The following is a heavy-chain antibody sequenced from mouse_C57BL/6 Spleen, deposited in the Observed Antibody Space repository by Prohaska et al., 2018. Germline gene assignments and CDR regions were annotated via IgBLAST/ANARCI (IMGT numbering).Heavy chain of an antibody. CDR2: ISDGGSYT. J-gene: IGHJ1*03. CDR1: GFTFSSYA. V-gene: IGHV5-4*01. Sequence: EVQLVESGGGLVKPGGSLKLSCAASGFTFSSYAMSWVRQTPEKRLEWVATISDGGSYTYYPDNVKGRFTISRDNAKNNLYLQMSHLKSEDTAMYYCARDRGTTRWYFDVWGTGTTVTVSS. D-gene: IGHD1-1*01. CDR3: ARDRGTTRWYFDV.